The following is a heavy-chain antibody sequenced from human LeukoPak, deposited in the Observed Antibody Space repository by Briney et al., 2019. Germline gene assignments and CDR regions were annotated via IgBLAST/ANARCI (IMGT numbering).Heavy chain of an antibody. CDR1: GGSISSSSYC. CDR2: IYYSGST. V-gene: IGHV4-39*07. J-gene: IGHJ4*02. CDR3: ASGAVAGLDY. Sequence: TSETLSLTCTVSGGSISSSSYCWGWIRQPPGKGLEWIGSIYYSGSTYYNPSLKSRVTISVDTSKNQFSLKLSSVTAADTAVYYCASGAVAGLDYWGQGTLVTVSS. D-gene: IGHD6-19*01.